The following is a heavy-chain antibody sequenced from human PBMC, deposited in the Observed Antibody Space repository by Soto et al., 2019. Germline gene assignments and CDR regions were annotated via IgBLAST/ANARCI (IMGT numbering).Heavy chain of an antibody. CDR1: GDSCTSYW. V-gene: IGHV5-51*01. D-gene: IGHD3-16*02. CDR2: IYPGDSDT. CDR3: ASSASLVELSPPLSPDV. J-gene: IGHJ6*02. Sequence: GVLMKICCKGSGDSCTSYWIGWVRQMHGKGLEWMGIIYPGDSDTRYSPSFQGQVTISADKSISTAYLQWSSLKASDTAMYYCASSASLVELSPPLSPDVWGQGTTVTVSS.